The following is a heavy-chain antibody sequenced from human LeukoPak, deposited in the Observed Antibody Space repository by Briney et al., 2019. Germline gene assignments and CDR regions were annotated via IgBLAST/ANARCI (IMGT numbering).Heavy chain of an antibody. Sequence: ASEKVSCKASGYTFTSYGISWVRQAPGQGLEWMGWISAYNGNTNYAQKLQGRVTMTTDTSTSTAYMELRSLRSDDTAVYYCASAMVRGVIITDALGYWGQGTLVTVSS. V-gene: IGHV1-18*01. CDR3: ASAMVRGVIITDALGY. CDR2: ISAYNGNT. CDR1: GYTFTSYG. J-gene: IGHJ4*02. D-gene: IGHD3-10*01.